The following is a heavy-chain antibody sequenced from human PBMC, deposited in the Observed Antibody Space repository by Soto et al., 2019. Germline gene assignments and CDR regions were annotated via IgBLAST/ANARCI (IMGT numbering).Heavy chain of an antibody. D-gene: IGHD2-8*01. Sequence: ASVKVSCKESGYTFTSYYMHWARQAPGQGLDWTGIINPSRGSTSYAQKSHGRVTMTRDTSTSTVCMELSSLSSEDTAVYYCASPLGYCTSGVCWDYGREVWERRSRFTV. V-gene: IGHV1-46*04. CDR3: ASPLGYCTSGVCWDYGREV. J-gene: IGHJ6*01. CDR1: GYTFTSYY. CDR2: INPSRGST.